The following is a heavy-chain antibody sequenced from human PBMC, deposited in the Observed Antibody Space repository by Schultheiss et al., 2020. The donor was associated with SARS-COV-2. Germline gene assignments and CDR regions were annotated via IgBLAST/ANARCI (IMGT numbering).Heavy chain of an antibody. CDR3: ATVKGLQEWFISDF. CDR1: GFTFSSYA. D-gene: IGHD5-18*01. CDR2: MSFDEREK. V-gene: IGHV3-30*04. J-gene: IGHJ4*02. Sequence: GGSLRLSCAASGFTFSSYAMHWVRQAPGKGLEWVAVMSFDEREKYYADSVKGRFTISRDNAKNSLYLHMNSLTDEDTATYYCATVKGLQEWFISDFWGQGTLVTVSS.